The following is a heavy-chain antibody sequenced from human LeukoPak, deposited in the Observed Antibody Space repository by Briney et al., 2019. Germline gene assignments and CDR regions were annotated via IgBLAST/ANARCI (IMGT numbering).Heavy chain of an antibody. D-gene: IGHD2-2*01. J-gene: IGHJ4*02. Sequence: ASVKVSCKTSEYTFTGYYMHWVRQAPGQGLEWMGWINPNSGGTNYAQKFQGRVTMTRDTSISTAYMDLSRLRSDDTAVYYCARGSLGSFGYCSSTSCYAIYFDYWGQGTLVTVSS. CDR3: ARGSLGSFGYCSSTSCYAIYFDY. V-gene: IGHV1-2*02. CDR2: INPNSGGT. CDR1: EYTFTGYY.